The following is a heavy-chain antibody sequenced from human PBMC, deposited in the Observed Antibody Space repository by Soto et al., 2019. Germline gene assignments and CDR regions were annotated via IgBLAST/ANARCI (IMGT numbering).Heavy chain of an antibody. Sequence: EVQLLESGGGLVQPGGSLRLSCAASGLTFSSYAMSWVRQAPGKGLEWVSAISGSGGSTHYADSVKGRFTISRDNSKNTLHLQMNSLRAEDTGVYYCATTSSSWGTLRAGDAFDIWGQGKMVTVSS. CDR3: ATTSSSWGTLRAGDAFDI. CDR1: GLTFSSYA. V-gene: IGHV3-23*01. D-gene: IGHD6-13*01. CDR2: ISGSGGST. J-gene: IGHJ3*02.